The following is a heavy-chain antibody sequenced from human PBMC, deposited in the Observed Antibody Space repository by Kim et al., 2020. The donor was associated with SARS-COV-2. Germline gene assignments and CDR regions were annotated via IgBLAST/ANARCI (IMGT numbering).Heavy chain of an antibody. V-gene: IGHV4-59*01. D-gene: IGHD4-17*01. Sequence: SETLSLTCTVSGGSISSYYWSWIRQPPGKGLEWIGYIYYSGSTNYNPSLKSRVTISVDTSKNQFSLKLSSVTAADTAVYYCSRGNYGDYGFYYYMDVWG. CDR2: IYYSGST. CDR3: SRGNYGDYGFYYYMDV. J-gene: IGHJ6*03. CDR1: GGSISSYY.